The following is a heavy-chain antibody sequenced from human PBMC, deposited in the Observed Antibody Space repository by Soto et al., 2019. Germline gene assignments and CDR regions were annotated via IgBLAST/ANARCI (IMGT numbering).Heavy chain of an antibody. CDR1: GGSISSSY. Sequence: PSETLSLTCSVFGGSISSSYWSWIRQPPGKGLEGIGYIYYSGSTNYNPSLKSRVTISVDTSKNQFSLKLSSVTAADTAVDYCAREWVWDFWSGSPNGMDVWVQGTTVTVSS. D-gene: IGHD3-3*01. CDR3: AREWVWDFWSGSPNGMDV. V-gene: IGHV4-59*01. J-gene: IGHJ6*02. CDR2: IYYSGST.